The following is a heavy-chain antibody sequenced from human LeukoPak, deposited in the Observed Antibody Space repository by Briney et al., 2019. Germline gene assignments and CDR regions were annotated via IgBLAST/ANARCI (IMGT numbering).Heavy chain of an antibody. CDR2: ISGTGGST. D-gene: IGHD2-2*01. CDR3: ANLDHLLADAFDI. Sequence: GGSLRLSCAASGFTFSSYAMNWVRQAPGKGLEWVSAISGTGGSTYYADSVKGRFTISRDNSKNTLFLLINSLRVEDTAVYYCANLDHLLADAFDIWGQGTMVTVSS. J-gene: IGHJ3*02. CDR1: GFTFSSYA. V-gene: IGHV3-23*01.